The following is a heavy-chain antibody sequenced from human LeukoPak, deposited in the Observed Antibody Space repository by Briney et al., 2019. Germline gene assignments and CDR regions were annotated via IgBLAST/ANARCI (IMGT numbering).Heavy chain of an antibody. J-gene: IGHJ3*02. CDR2: TKQDGGEK. CDR1: GFTFSIHW. V-gene: IGHV3-7*01. D-gene: IGHD3-22*01. CDR3: ARLTMIVVVIRGDAFDI. Sequence: PGGSLRLSCAASGFTFSIHWMSWVRQAPGKGLECVANTKQDGGEKYYVDSVKGRFTISRDNAKNSLYLQMNSLRAEDTAVYYCARLTMIVVVIRGDAFDIWGQGTMVTVSS.